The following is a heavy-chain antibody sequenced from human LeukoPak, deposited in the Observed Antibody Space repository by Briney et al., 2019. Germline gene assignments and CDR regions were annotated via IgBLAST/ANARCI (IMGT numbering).Heavy chain of an antibody. D-gene: IGHD3-3*01. Sequence: AETLSLTCTVSGVSISSYYWSWIRQPPGKGLEWMGDIYYSVSTNYNPSLKSRVTISVDRSKHQFSLKLSSVTAADTAVYYCARREYDFWSGYGWFDPWGQGTLVTVSS. V-gene: IGHV4-59*08. J-gene: IGHJ5*02. CDR1: GVSISSYY. CDR2: IYYSVST. CDR3: ARREYDFWSGYGWFDP.